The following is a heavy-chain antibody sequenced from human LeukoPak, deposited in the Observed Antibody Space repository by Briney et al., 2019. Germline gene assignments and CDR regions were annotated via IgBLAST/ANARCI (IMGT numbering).Heavy chain of an antibody. J-gene: IGHJ6*03. CDR3: TRQGCSGGSCYPQNYYYYYYMDA. Sequence: PGGSLRLSCAASGFTFSGSAMHWVRQASGKGLEWVGRIRSKANSYATAYAASVKGRFTISRDDSKNTAYLQMNSLKTEDTAVYYCTRQGCSGGSCYPQNYYYYYYMDAWGKGTTVTVSS. CDR2: IRSKANSYAT. D-gene: IGHD2-15*01. CDR1: GFTFSGSA. V-gene: IGHV3-73*01.